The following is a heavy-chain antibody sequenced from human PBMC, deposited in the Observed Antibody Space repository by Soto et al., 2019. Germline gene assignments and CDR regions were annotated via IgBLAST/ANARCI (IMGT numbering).Heavy chain of an antibody. CDR2: IYYSGST. V-gene: IGHV4-31*03. CDR3: ARGGIVVVVAARDAFDI. CDR1: GGSISSGGYY. Sequence: QVQLQESGPGLVKPSQTLSLTCTVSGGSISSGGYYWSWIRQHPGKGLEWIGYIYYSGSTYYNPSLKRRVTISVDTSKTQFSLKLSSVTAADTAVYYCARGGIVVVVAARDAFDIWGQGTMVTVSS. D-gene: IGHD2-15*01. J-gene: IGHJ3*02.